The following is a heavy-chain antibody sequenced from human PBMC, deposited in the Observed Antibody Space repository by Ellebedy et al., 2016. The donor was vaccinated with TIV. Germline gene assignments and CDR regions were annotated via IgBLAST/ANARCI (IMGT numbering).Heavy chain of an antibody. CDR2: IYYTGMT. CDR3: AKDGGYSSGWYND. CDR1: GFTFSGSS. Sequence: GSLRLXXAASGFTFSGSSMNWVRQPPGKGLEWIGTIYYTGMTYSNPSLKSRLTISVDTSKNQFSLNLSSVTAADTAVYYCAKDGGYSSGWYNDWGQGTLVNVSS. V-gene: IGHV4-4*02. D-gene: IGHD6-19*01. J-gene: IGHJ4*02.